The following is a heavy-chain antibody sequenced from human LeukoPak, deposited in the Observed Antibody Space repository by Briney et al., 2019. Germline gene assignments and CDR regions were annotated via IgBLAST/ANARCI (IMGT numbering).Heavy chain of an antibody. D-gene: IGHD3-22*01. Sequence: GESLKISCKGSGYTFNSYWIGRVRQMPGKGLEWMGIIYPGDSDTRHSPSFQGQVTISVDRSISTAYLQWSSLKASDTAIYYCARRYYYDSIGYPDWFDPWGQGTLVTVSS. CDR3: ARRYYYDSIGYPDWFDP. J-gene: IGHJ5*02. CDR2: IYPGDSDT. V-gene: IGHV5-51*01. CDR1: GYTFNSYW.